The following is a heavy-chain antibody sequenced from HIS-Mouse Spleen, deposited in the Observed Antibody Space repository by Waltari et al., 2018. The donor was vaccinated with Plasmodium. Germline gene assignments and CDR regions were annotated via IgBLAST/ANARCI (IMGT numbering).Heavy chain of an antibody. V-gene: IGHV3-30*18. CDR2: ISYDGSNK. CDR1: GFTFITFG. D-gene: IGHD6-13*01. CDR3: AKDRRSSSWYVDY. Sequence: QVQLVESGGGVVQPGRSLRLSFAASGFTFITFGMHWVRQAPGKGLEWVAVISYDGSNKYYADSVKGRFTISRDNSKNTLYLQMNSLRAEDTAVYYCAKDRRSSSWYVDYWGQGTLVTVSS. J-gene: IGHJ4*02.